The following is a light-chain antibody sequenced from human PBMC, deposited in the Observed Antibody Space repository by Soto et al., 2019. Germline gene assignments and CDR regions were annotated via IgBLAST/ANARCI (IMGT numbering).Light chain of an antibody. CDR3: QQYGISPWT. J-gene: IGKJ1*01. Sequence: EIVLTQSPGTLSLSPGERATLSCRASQSVSSSHLAWYQQKPGQAPRLLIYGASSRATGIPDRFSGSGSGTDFTLTISRLEPEDFAVFYCQQYGISPWTFGQGTKVDIK. V-gene: IGKV3-20*01. CDR2: GAS. CDR1: QSVSSSH.